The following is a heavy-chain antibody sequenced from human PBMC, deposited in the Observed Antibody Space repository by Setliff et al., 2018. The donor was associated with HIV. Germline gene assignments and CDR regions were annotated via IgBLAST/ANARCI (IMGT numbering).Heavy chain of an antibody. J-gene: IGHJ6*03. CDR2: IWYDGSNK. D-gene: IGHD7-27*01. V-gene: IGHV3-33*01. CDR1: GFTFSSYG. CDR3: ARRTGDHYYYYMDV. Sequence: GGSLRLSCAASGFTFSSYGMHWVRRAPGKGLEWVAVIWYDGSNKYYADSVKGRFTISRDNSKNTLYLQMNSLRAEDTAVYYCARRTGDHYYYYMDVWGKGTTVTVSS.